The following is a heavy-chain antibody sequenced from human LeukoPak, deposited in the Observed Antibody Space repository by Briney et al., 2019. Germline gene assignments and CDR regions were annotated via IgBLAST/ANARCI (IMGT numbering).Heavy chain of an antibody. CDR1: GGSFSGYY. CDR3: ARGRHNWNYYRVLYYFDY. Sequence: PSETLSLTCAVYGGSFSGYYWSWIRQPPGKGLEWIGEINHSGSTNYSPSLKSRVTISVDTSKNQFSLKLSSVTAADTAVYYCARGRHNWNYYRVLYYFDYWGQGTLVTVSS. J-gene: IGHJ4*02. V-gene: IGHV4-34*01. D-gene: IGHD1-7*01. CDR2: INHSGST.